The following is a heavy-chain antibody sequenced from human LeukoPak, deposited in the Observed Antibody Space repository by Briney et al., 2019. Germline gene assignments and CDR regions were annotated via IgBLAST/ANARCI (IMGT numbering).Heavy chain of an antibody. V-gene: IGHV3-7*01. Sequence: PGGSLRLSCAASGFIFTNYFMSWVRQAPGKGLEWVANIKQDGSEKYYVDSVKGRFTISRDNAKNSLFLQMNSLRAEDTAVYYCARDTRTFDYWGQGTLVTVSS. CDR3: ARDTRTFDY. CDR2: IKQDGSEK. J-gene: IGHJ4*02. CDR1: GFIFTNYF. D-gene: IGHD1-26*01.